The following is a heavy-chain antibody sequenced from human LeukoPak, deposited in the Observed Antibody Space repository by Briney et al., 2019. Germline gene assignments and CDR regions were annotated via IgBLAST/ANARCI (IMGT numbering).Heavy chain of an antibody. Sequence: PSETLSLTCTVSGGSISSGSYYWRWIRQPAGKGLEWIGYIYYSGNTNYNPSLKSRVTISVDTSKNQFSLKLSSVTAADTAVYYCARTDYYDSSGYSFILDYWGQGTLVTVSS. J-gene: IGHJ4*02. CDR2: IYYSGNT. V-gene: IGHV4-61*10. D-gene: IGHD3-22*01. CDR3: ARTDYYDSSGYSFILDY. CDR1: GGSISSGSYY.